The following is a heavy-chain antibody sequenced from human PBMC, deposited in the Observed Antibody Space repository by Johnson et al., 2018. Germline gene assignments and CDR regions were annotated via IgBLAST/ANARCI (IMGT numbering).Heavy chain of an antibody. CDR3: ARDNSVTPRLYYMDV. V-gene: IGHV3-30-3*01. CDR2: ISHDGTYK. J-gene: IGHJ6*03. D-gene: IGHD4-17*01. CDR1: GFTFSSHT. Sequence: QVQLVQSGGGVVQPGRSLRLSCAASGFTFSSHTMYWVRQAPGKGLECVTLISHDGTYKYYADSVKGRFTISRDNSKNTLYLQMNSLRAEDTAVYYCARDNSVTPRLYYMDVWGKGTTVTVSS.